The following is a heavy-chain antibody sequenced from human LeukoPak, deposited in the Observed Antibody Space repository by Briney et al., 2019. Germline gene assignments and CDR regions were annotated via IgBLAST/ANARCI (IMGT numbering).Heavy chain of an antibody. V-gene: IGHV1-18*01. J-gene: IGHJ4*02. D-gene: IGHD3-22*01. Sequence: ASVKVSCEASGGTFSSYGISWVRQAPGQGLEWMGWISGYNGHTNYAQKLQGRVTMTTDTSTSTAYMELRSLRSDDTAVYYCARGSTARYYYDSSGYYRGAFDYWGQGTLVTVSS. CDR2: ISGYNGHT. CDR3: ARGSTARYYYDSSGYYRGAFDY. CDR1: GGTFSSYG.